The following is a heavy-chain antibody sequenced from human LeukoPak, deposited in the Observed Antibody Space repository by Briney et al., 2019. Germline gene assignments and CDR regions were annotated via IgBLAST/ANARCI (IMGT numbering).Heavy chain of an antibody. Sequence: ASVKVSCKVFGYTLTELSMHWVRQAPGKGLEWMGGFDPEDGETIYAQKFQGRVTMTEDTSTDTAYIELSSLRSEDTAVYYCAICLKVGARIDAFDIWGQGTMVTVSS. D-gene: IGHD1-26*01. V-gene: IGHV1-24*01. CDR1: GYTLTELS. CDR2: FDPEDGET. J-gene: IGHJ3*02. CDR3: AICLKVGARIDAFDI.